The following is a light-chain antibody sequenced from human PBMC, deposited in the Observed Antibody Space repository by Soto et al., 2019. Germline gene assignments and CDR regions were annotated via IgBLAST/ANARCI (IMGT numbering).Light chain of an antibody. CDR3: QQYGGSSLYT. V-gene: IGKV3-20*01. J-gene: IGKJ2*01. CDR1: QSVSSSY. Sequence: EIVLTQSPGTLSLSPGERATLSCRASQSVSSSYLGWYQQKPGQAPRLLIYGASTRPTGIPDRFSGSGSGTDITLTITRLDPEDFAVYYCQQYGGSSLYTFGQGTKLEIK. CDR2: GAS.